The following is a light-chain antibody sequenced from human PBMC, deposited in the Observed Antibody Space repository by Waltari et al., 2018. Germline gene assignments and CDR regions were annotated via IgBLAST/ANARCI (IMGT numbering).Light chain of an antibody. Sequence: QSVLPQPPSASGTPGQGVTISCSGGASNIGNNVVNWYQQVLGKAPKLLIYRSDRRPAGVPDRFSGSKSGTSASLAISGLQSEDEADYYCAAWDDSLNGRWVFGGGTKVTVL. CDR1: ASNIGNNV. CDR2: RSD. J-gene: IGLJ3*02. CDR3: AAWDDSLNGRWV. V-gene: IGLV1-44*01.